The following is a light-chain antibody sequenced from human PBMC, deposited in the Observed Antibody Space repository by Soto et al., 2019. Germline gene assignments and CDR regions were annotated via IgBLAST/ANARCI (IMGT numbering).Light chain of an antibody. CDR2: AAS. CDR1: QSISSY. J-gene: IGKJ2*01. V-gene: IGKV1-39*01. Sequence: DIQMTQSPSSLSASVGDRVTITCRASQSISSYLYWYQQKPGKAPKLLIYAASSLQSGVQSRFSGSASGTDFTLTISSLQPEDFATYYGQQSYSTPRTFGQGTKLETK. CDR3: QQSYSTPRT.